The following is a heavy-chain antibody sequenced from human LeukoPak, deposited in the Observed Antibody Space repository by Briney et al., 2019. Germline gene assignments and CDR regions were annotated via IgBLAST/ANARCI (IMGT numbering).Heavy chain of an antibody. J-gene: IGHJ4*02. CDR3: ARFPPNAGNSSSDY. CDR2: ISSSSSYI. CDR1: GFTFSSYS. D-gene: IGHD6-6*01. Sequence: PGGSLRLSCAASGFTFSSYSMNWVRQAPGKGLEWVSSISSSSSYIYYADSVKGRFTISRDNAKNSLYLQMNSLRAEDTAVYYCARFPPNAGNSSSDYWGQGTLVTVSS. V-gene: IGHV3-21*01.